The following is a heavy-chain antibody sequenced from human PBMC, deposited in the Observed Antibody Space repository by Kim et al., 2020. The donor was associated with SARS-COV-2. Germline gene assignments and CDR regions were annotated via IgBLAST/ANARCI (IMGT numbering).Heavy chain of an antibody. J-gene: IGHJ3*02. D-gene: IGHD1-7*01. V-gene: IGHV3-21*01. Sequence: YADSVRARFTISGDNAKNSLYLQMNGLRAEDTAVYYCARVRHWNYDAFDIWGQGAMVTVSS. CDR3: ARVRHWNYDAFDI.